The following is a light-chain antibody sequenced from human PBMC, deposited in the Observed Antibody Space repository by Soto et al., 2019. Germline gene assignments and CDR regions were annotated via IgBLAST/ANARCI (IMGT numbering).Light chain of an antibody. J-gene: IGLJ2*01. V-gene: IGLV2-11*01. CDR2: DFT. Sequence: QSALTQPRSVSGSPGQSVAISCTGTSSDVGGHSYVSWYQHHPGKAPKLIIYDFTKRPSGVPDRLSGSKSGNPASLTISGLQAEDEGDYYCCSYAGSYVVFGGGTKLTVL. CDR3: CSYAGSYVV. CDR1: SSDVGGHSY.